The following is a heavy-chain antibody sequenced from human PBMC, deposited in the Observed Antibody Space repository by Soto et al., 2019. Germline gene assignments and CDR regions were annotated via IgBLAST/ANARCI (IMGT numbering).Heavy chain of an antibody. CDR3: AXXXXXXATTGLGDYYY. Sequence: QVQLVESGGGVVQPGRSLRLSCAASGFTFSSYGMHWVRQAPGKGLEWVAVISYDGSNKYYADSVKGRFTISRDNSKNTLYXXXNSLRAXXXAVYXCAXXXXXXATTGLGDYYY. D-gene: IGHD3-16*01. CDR1: GFTFSSYG. V-gene: IGHV3-30*03. CDR2: ISYDGSNK. J-gene: IGHJ6*01.